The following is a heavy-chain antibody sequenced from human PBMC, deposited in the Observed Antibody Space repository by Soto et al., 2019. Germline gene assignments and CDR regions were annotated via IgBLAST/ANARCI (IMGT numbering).Heavy chain of an antibody. D-gene: IGHD2-15*01. Sequence: PSETLSLTCTVSGGSISSSSYYWSWIRQPPGKGLEWIGYIYYSGSTNYNPSLKSRVTISLDTSKNQFSLKLSSVTAADTAVYYCARAGAATLSDYWGQGTLVTVSS. CDR3: ARAGAATLSDY. CDR1: GGSISSSSYY. CDR2: IYYSGST. V-gene: IGHV4-61*01. J-gene: IGHJ4*02.